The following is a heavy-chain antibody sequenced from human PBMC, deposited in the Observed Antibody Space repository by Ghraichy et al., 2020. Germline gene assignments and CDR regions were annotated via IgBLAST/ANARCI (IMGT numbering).Heavy chain of an antibody. CDR1: GGSFSDYY. Sequence: SETLSLTCAVYGGSFSDYYWSWIRQPPGKGLEWIGEINHSGVTNYNPSLKSRVSISVDTSNNQFSLKLSSVTAADTAVYYCARGGDYAREWGQGTLVTVSS. CDR2: INHSGVT. CDR3: ARGGDYARE. J-gene: IGHJ4*02. D-gene: IGHD4-17*01. V-gene: IGHV4-34*01.